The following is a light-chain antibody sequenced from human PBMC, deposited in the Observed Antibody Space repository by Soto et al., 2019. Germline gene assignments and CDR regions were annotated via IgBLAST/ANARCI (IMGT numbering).Light chain of an antibody. Sequence: QSALTQPASVSGSPGQSITICCTGTSSDVGGYNYVSWYQQHPGKAPKLIIYELINRPSGVSNRFSGSKSGNTASLTISGLQAEDEADYYCNSYTSKSTGVFGTGTKVTVL. CDR2: ELI. CDR3: NSYTSKSTGV. V-gene: IGLV2-14*01. J-gene: IGLJ1*01. CDR1: SSDVGGYNY.